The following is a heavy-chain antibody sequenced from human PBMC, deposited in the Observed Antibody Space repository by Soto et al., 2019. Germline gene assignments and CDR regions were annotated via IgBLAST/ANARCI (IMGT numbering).Heavy chain of an antibody. J-gene: IGHJ4*02. CDR2: IYYSGST. V-gene: IGHV4-59*08. D-gene: IGHD2-2*01. CDR1: GGSISSYY. Sequence: ASETLSLTCTVSGGSISSYYWSWIRQPPGKGLEWIGYIYYSGSTNYNPSLKSRVTISVDTSKNQFSLKLSSVTAADTAVYYCARVKERNLGYCSSTSCYYALDYWGQGTLVTVSS. CDR3: ARVKERNLGYCSSTSCYYALDY.